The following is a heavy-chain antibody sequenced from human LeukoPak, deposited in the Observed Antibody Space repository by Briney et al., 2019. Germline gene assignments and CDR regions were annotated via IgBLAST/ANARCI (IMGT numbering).Heavy chain of an antibody. J-gene: IGHJ5*02. CDR2: INHSGST. CDR3: ARGLPIVVVPAAIVWFDP. D-gene: IGHD2-2*02. V-gene: IGHV4-34*01. CDR1: GGSFSGYY. Sequence: SETLSLTCAVYGGSFSGYYWSWIRQPPGKGLERIGEINHSGSTNYNPSLKSRVTISVDTSKNQFSLKLSSVTAADTAVYYCARGLPIVVVPAAIVWFDPWGQGTLVTVSS.